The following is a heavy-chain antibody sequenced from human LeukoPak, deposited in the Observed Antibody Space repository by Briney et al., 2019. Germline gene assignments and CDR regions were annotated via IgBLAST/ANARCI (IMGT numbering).Heavy chain of an antibody. CDR3: ARAPTEYYYGSGNKGGFDP. J-gene: IGHJ5*02. V-gene: IGHV4-4*02. Sequence: SETLSLTCAVSGGSISSSNWWSWVRQPLGKGLEWIGEIYHSGSTNYNPSLKSRVTISVDKSKNQFSLKLSSVTAADTAVYYCARAPTEYYYGSGNKGGFDPWGQGTLVTVSS. CDR2: IYHSGST. CDR1: GGSISSSNW. D-gene: IGHD3-10*01.